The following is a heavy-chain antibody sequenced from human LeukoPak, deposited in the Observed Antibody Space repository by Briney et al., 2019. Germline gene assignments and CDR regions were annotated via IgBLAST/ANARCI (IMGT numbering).Heavy chain of an antibody. J-gene: IGHJ3*02. Sequence: LTGGSLRLSCAASGFTFDDYAMHWVRQAPGKGLEWVSGISWNSGSIGYADSVKGRFTISRDNAKNSLYLQMNSLRAEDMALYYCAKDFYYYDSTGAFDIWGQGTMVTVSS. D-gene: IGHD3-22*01. CDR2: ISWNSGSI. CDR3: AKDFYYYDSTGAFDI. V-gene: IGHV3-9*03. CDR1: GFTFDDYA.